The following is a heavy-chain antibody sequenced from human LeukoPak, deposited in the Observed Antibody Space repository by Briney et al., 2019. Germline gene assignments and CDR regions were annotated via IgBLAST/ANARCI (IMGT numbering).Heavy chain of an antibody. CDR1: GYTFTSYG. V-gene: IGHV1-18*01. Sequence: ASVKVSCKASGYTFTSYGISWVRQAPGQGLEWMGWISAYNGNTNYAQKLQGRVTMTTDTSTSTAYMELRSLRSDDTAVYYWARKVGGLLMGYFDYWGQGTLVTVSS. J-gene: IGHJ4*02. CDR2: ISAYNGNT. CDR3: ARKVGGLLMGYFDY. D-gene: IGHD3-10*01.